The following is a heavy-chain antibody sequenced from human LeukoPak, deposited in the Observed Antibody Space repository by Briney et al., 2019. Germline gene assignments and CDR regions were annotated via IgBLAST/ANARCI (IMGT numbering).Heavy chain of an antibody. Sequence: GGSLRLSCGASGFTFSSYEMNWVRQAPGKGLEWVSYISSSGSTIYYADSVKGRFTISRDNAKNSLYLQMNSLRAEDTAVYYCARAFQELPQLYYYYYMDVWGKGTTVTVSS. CDR1: GFTFSSYE. V-gene: IGHV3-48*03. D-gene: IGHD6-13*01. CDR3: ARAFQELPQLYYYYYMDV. J-gene: IGHJ6*03. CDR2: ISSSGSTI.